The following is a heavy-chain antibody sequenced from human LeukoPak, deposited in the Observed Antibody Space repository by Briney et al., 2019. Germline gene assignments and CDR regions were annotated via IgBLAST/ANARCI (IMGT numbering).Heavy chain of an antibody. CDR3: VREGSEGYLFDY. CDR1: GDSVSSSSAA. V-gene: IGHV6-1*01. CDR2: TYYRSKWNN. Sequence: ASQTLSLTCAISGDSVSSSSAAWSWIRQSPSRGLEWLGRTYYRSKWNNDYAVSVKSRITINPDTSKNQFSLQLNSMTPEDTAVYYCVREGSEGYLFDYWGQGTLVTVSS. J-gene: IGHJ4*02. D-gene: IGHD1-1*01.